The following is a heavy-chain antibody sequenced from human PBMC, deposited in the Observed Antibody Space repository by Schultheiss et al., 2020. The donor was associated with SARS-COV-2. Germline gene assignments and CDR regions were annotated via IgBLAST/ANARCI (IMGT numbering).Heavy chain of an antibody. CDR2: IYTSGST. D-gene: IGHD2-15*01. CDR3: ARIGRGDIVVVVAADAFDI. Sequence: SETLSLTCTVSGGSISSGGYYWSWIRQPAGKGLEWIGRIYTSGSTNYNPSLKSRVTMSVDTSKNQFSLKLSSVTAADTAVYYCARIGRGDIVVVVAADAFDIWGQGTMVTVSS. V-gene: IGHV4-61*02. J-gene: IGHJ3*02. CDR1: GGSISSGGYY.